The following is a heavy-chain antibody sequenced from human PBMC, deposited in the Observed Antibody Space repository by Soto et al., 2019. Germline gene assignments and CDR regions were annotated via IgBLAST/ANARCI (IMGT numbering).Heavy chain of an antibody. V-gene: IGHV3-23*01. J-gene: IGHJ4*02. Sequence: GGSLRLSCAASGFTFSSYAMSWVRQAPGKGLEWVSAISGSGGSTYYADSVKGRFTISRDNSKNTLYLQMNSLRAEDTAVYYCANSHRADWNDRGGDYWGQGTLVTVSS. D-gene: IGHD1-1*01. CDR1: GFTFSSYA. CDR2: ISGSGGST. CDR3: ANSHRADWNDRGGDY.